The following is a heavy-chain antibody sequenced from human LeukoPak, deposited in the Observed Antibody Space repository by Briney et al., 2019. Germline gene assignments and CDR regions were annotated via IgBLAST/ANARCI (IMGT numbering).Heavy chain of an antibody. CDR3: AREAATYYYDSSGYCD. V-gene: IGHV1-3*01. CDR2: INAGNGNT. Sequence: ASVKVSCKASGYTFTSYAMHWVRQAPGQRLEWMGWINAGNGNTKYSQKFQGRVTITRDTSASTAYMELSSLRSEDTAVYYCAREAATYYYDSSGYCDWGQGTLVTVSS. CDR1: GYTFTSYA. D-gene: IGHD3-22*01. J-gene: IGHJ4*02.